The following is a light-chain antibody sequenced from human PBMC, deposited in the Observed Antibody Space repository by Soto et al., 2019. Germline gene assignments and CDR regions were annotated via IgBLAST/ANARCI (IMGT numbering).Light chain of an antibody. CDR1: QSVRTS. J-gene: IGKJ1*01. CDR2: DAS. Sequence: EIVLTQSPSTLSLSPGVRATLSCRASQSVRTSLVWYQQQPGQAPRLLIYDASNKATGIPARFSGSGSGTDFTLTISSLDPQDFAVYYCQQRSNWPGTFGQGTKVDIK. V-gene: IGKV3-11*01. CDR3: QQRSNWPGT.